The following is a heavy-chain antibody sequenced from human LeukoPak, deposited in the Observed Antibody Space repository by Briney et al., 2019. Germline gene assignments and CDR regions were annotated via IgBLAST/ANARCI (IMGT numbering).Heavy chain of an antibody. Sequence: GASVKVSCKASGYTFTSYGISWVRPAPGQGLEWMGWISAYNGNTNYAQKLQGRVTMTTDTSTSTAYMELRSLRSDDTAVYYCARDRALLWFGELSTLFDYWGQGTLVTVSS. CDR3: ARDRALLWFGELSTLFDY. J-gene: IGHJ4*02. D-gene: IGHD3-10*01. V-gene: IGHV1-18*01. CDR1: GYTFTSYG. CDR2: ISAYNGNT.